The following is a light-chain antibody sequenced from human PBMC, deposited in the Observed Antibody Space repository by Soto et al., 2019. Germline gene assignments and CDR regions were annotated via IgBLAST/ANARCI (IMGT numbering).Light chain of an antibody. J-gene: IGKJ2*01. CDR1: QSVSSNY. Sequence: EIVLTQSPSTLSLSPGERATFSCRASQSVSSNYLAWYQQKPGQAPRLLIYGAFKRATGIPDRFSGSGSGTDFTLTISRMEPEDFAVYYCQQYNNWPWHTFGQGTKLEIK. V-gene: IGKV3-20*01. CDR3: QQYNNWPWHT. CDR2: GAF.